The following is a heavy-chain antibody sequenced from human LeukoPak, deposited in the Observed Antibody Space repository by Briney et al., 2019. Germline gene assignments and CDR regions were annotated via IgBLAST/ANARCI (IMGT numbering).Heavy chain of an antibody. D-gene: IGHD6-19*01. J-gene: IGHJ4*02. V-gene: IGHV1-2*02. CDR3: ARAKAVAAFDY. CDR1: GYTXTGYY. Sequence: ASVKVSCKASGYTXTGYYMHWVRQAPGQGLEWMGWINPNSGDTNYAQKFQGRVTMTRETSISTAYMELSRLRSDDTAVYYCARAKAVAAFDYWGQGTLVTVSS. CDR2: INPNSGDT.